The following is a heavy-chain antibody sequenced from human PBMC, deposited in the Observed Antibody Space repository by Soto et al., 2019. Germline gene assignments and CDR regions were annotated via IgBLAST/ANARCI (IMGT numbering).Heavy chain of an antibody. CDR2: ISYDGSNK. V-gene: IGHV3-30-3*01. J-gene: IGHJ4*02. CDR1: GFTFSSYA. CDR3: ARETEAFDY. D-gene: IGHD2-21*02. Sequence: HPGGSLRLSCAASGFTFSSYAMHWVRQAPGKGLEWVAVISYDGSNKYYADCVKGRFTISRDNSKNTLYLQMNSLRAEDTAVYYCARETEAFDYWGQGTLVTVSS.